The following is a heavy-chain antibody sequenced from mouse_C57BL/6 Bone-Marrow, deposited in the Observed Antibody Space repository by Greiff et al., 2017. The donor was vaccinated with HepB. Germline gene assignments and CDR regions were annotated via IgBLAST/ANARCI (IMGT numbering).Heavy chain of an antibody. CDR3: ARGGWDGYAMDY. D-gene: IGHD4-1*01. CDR1: GFTFSSYA. CDR2: ISDGGSYT. V-gene: IGHV5-4*01. Sequence: EVQGVESGGGLVKPGGSLKLSCAASGFTFSSYAMSWVRQTPEKRLEWVATISDGGSYTYYPDNVKGRFTISRDNAKNNLYLQMSHLKSEDTAMYYCARGGWDGYAMDYWGQGTSVTVSS. J-gene: IGHJ4*01.